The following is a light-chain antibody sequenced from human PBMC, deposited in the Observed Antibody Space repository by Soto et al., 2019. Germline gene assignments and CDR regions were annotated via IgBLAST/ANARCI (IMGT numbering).Light chain of an antibody. Sequence: VVMTQSPATLSVSPGERATLSCRASQSVTSNFAWYQQKPGQAPRLLIYGASTRATGIPARFSGSGSGTDLTLTINSLQPEDFATYICQQTYRLPWTFGQGTKVDIK. V-gene: IGKV3-15*01. CDR2: GAS. J-gene: IGKJ1*01. CDR3: QQTYRLPWT. CDR1: QSVTSN.